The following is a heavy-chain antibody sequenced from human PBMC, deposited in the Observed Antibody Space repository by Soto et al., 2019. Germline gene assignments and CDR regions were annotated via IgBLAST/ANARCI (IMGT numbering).Heavy chain of an antibody. CDR2: IGTSGKTI. CDR1: GFTFSSYE. D-gene: IGHD4-4*01. Sequence: LRLSCAVSGFTFSSYEMHWVRQAPGKGLEWVSYIGTSGKTIYYADSVRGRFTISRDNAKNSLYLQMNSLRAEDTAVYFCARDPAIYSGKFDYGLDVWGRGTTVTVSS. CDR3: ARDPAIYSGKFDYGLDV. J-gene: IGHJ6*02. V-gene: IGHV3-48*03.